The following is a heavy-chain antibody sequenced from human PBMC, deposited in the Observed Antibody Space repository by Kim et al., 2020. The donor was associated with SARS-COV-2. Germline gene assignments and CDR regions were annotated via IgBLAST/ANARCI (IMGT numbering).Heavy chain of an antibody. D-gene: IGHD3-22*01. V-gene: IGHV4-31*02. J-gene: IGHJ3*02. Sequence: PSLKSRVTISVDTSKNQFSLKLRSVTAADTAVYYCARALTMIVVVNHFDIWGQGTMVTVSS. CDR3: ARALTMIVVVNHFDI.